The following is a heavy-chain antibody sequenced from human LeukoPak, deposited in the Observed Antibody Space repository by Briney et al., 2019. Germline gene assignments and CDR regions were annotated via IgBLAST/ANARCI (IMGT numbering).Heavy chain of an antibody. CDR3: ARDQNSSSWDTLDY. V-gene: IGHV1-69*05. J-gene: IGHJ4*02. D-gene: IGHD6-13*01. Sequence: SVKVSCKASGGTFSIYAISWVRQAPGQGLEWMGGIIPIFGTANYAQKFQGRVTITTDESTSTAYMELSSLRSEDTAVYYCARDQNSSSWDTLDYWGQGTLVTVSS. CDR2: IIPIFGTA. CDR1: GGTFSIYA.